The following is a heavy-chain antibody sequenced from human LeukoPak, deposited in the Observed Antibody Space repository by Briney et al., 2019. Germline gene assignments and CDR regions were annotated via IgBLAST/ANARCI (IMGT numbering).Heavy chain of an antibody. J-gene: IGHJ4*02. CDR1: GGSISSSSYY. CDR3: ARGRRVFGVVTPYYFDY. CDR2: IYYSGST. V-gene: IGHV4-39*01. D-gene: IGHD3-3*01. Sequence: SETLSLTCTVSGGSISSSSYYWGWIRQPPGKGLEWIGSIYYSGSTYHNPSLKSRVTISVDTSKNQFSLKLSSVTAADTAVYYCARGRRVFGVVTPYYFDYWGQGTLVTVSS.